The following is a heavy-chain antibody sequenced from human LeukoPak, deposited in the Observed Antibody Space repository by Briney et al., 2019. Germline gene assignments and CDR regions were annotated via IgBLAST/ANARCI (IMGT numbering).Heavy chain of an antibody. CDR2: INVGNGNT. J-gene: IGHJ6*02. Sequence: ASVKVSCKASGYTFISYGINWVRQAPGQGLEWMAWINVGNGNTKYSQKFQGRVSITRDTSASTAYMELSTLRSEDTALYYCARDGYRRSYWYYGMDVWGLGTTVIVSS. CDR3: ARDGYRRSYWYYGMDV. D-gene: IGHD5-18*01. V-gene: IGHV1-3*01. CDR1: GYTFISYG.